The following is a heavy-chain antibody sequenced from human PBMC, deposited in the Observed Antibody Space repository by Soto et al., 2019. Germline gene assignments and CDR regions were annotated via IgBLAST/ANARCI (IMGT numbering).Heavy chain of an antibody. CDR2: IYYSGST. CDR3: ARGRGGWFINQLLNAFDI. V-gene: IGHV4-59*01. D-gene: IGHD2-2*01. Sequence: QVQLQESGPGLVKPSETLSLTCTVSGGSISSYYWSWIRQPPGKGLEWIGYIYYSGSTNNNHSVKSRVSISVDPSKNQFSVKLSSVTAADTAVYYCARGRGGWFINQLLNAFDIWCQETMGSVSS. CDR1: GGSISSYY. J-gene: IGHJ3*02.